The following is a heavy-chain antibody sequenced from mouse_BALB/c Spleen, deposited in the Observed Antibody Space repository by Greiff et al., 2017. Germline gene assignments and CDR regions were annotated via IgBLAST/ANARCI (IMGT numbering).Heavy chain of an antibody. Sequence: VQLKQSGAELVRPGALVKLSCKASGFNIKDYYMHWVKQRPEQGLEWIGWIDPENGNTIYDPKFQGKASITADTSSNTAYLQLSSLTSEDTAVYYCARGRITTIGDFDYWGQGTTLTVSS. CDR1: GFNIKDYY. CDR3: ARGRITTIGDFDY. J-gene: IGHJ2*01. V-gene: IGHV14-1*02. CDR2: IDPENGNT. D-gene: IGHD1-1*01.